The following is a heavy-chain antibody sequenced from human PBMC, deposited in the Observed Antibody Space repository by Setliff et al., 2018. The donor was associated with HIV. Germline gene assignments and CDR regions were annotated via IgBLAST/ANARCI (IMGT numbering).Heavy chain of an antibody. CDR1: GGSISTSRYY. CDR2: INYRGNT. CDR3: ASLDGSESPYIYYYYMDV. J-gene: IGHJ6*03. Sequence: KASETLSLTCTVSGGSISTSRYYWGWTRQPPGKGLEWIGSINYRGNTYYNPSLKSRAAISVDTSKNQISLKLSSVTAADTAVYYCASLDGSESPYIYYYYMDVWGKGTAVTVSS. D-gene: IGHD3-10*01. V-gene: IGHV4-39*01.